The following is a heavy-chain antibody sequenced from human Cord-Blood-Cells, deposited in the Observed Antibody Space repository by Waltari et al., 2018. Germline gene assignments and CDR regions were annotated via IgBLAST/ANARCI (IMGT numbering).Heavy chain of an antibody. Sequence: QVQLQESGPGLVKPSQTLSLTCTVSGGSISSGGYYWSWIRQHPGKGLEWIGYIYYSWSTYYNPSLKSRVTISVDTSKNQFSLKLSSVTAADTAVYYCARDKGHWSGYYMEYYYGMDVWGQGTTVTVSS. CDR3: ARDKGHWSGYYMEYYYGMDV. V-gene: IGHV4-31*03. CDR1: GGSISSGGYY. D-gene: IGHD3-3*01. CDR2: IYYSWST. J-gene: IGHJ6*02.